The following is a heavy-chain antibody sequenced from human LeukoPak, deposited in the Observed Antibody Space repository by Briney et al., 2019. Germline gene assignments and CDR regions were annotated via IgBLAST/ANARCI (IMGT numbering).Heavy chain of an antibody. CDR2: ISYDGSNK. CDR3: ARTVYGDYEYSFDY. Sequence: GRSLRLSCAASGFTCSNYAMHWVRQAPGKGLEWVAVISYDGSNKYYADSVKGRFTISRDNSKNTLYLQMNRLRAEDTAVYYCARTVYGDYEYSFDYWGEGTLVTVYS. CDR1: GFTCSNYA. J-gene: IGHJ4*02. D-gene: IGHD4-17*01. V-gene: IGHV3-30-3*01.